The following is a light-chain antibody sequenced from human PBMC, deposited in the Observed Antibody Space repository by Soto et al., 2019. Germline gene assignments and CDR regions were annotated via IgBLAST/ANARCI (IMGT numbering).Light chain of an antibody. Sequence: IVMTQSPVTLSVSPGERATLSCRASESVLSNLAWYQWRPGQAPRLLIYGALTRATGIPARFSGSGSGTEFTLTISSLQSEDVAVYYCQQYHNWPPWTFGQGTKVEIK. CDR2: GAL. J-gene: IGKJ1*01. CDR3: QQYHNWPPWT. CDR1: ESVLSN. V-gene: IGKV3-15*01.